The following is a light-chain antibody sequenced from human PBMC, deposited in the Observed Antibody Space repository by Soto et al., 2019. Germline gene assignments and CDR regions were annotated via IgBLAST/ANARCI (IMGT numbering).Light chain of an antibody. V-gene: IGKV1-5*03. J-gene: IGKJ1*01. CDR3: QQYSNLWT. CDR2: KAS. Sequence: DIQMTQSPSTLSASVGDRVTITCRASQSISTWLAWYQQEPGKAPKLLIHKASSLQSGVPSRFSGSGSGTDFTLTISSLHPDDVATYYCQQYSNLWTFGQGTKVEIK. CDR1: QSISTW.